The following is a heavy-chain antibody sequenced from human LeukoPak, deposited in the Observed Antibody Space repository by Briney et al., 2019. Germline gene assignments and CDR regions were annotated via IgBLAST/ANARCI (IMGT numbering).Heavy chain of an antibody. V-gene: IGHV3-74*01. CDR1: GFTFGSHW. J-gene: IGHJ4*02. CDR2: ISIDGSST. Sequence: GGSLRLSCAASGFTFGSHWMHWVRQAPGKGLVWVSRISIDGSSTNYADSVKGRFTISRDNAKNTLYLQMNSLRAEDTAVYYCARRLQGGSGSYCFDYWGQGTLVTVSS. D-gene: IGHD6-19*01. CDR3: ARRLQGGSGSYCFDY.